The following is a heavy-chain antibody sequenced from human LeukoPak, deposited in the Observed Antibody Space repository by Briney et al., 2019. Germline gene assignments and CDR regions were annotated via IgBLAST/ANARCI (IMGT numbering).Heavy chain of an antibody. D-gene: IGHD2-15*01. J-gene: IGHJ5*02. CDR3: ARWSYCSGGSCYWFDP. CDR1: GYTFTSYG. CDR2: ISAYNGNT. Sequence: GASVKVSCKASGYTFTSYGISWVRQAPGQGLEWMGGISAYNGNTNYAQKLQGRVTMTTDTSTSTAYMELRSLRSDDTAVYYCARWSYCSGGSCYWFDPWGQGTLVAVSS. V-gene: IGHV1-18*01.